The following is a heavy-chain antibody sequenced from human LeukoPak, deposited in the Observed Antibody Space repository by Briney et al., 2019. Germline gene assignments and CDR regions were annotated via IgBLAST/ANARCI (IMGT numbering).Heavy chain of an antibody. CDR3: ATDGGYDSPDY. J-gene: IGHJ4*02. CDR1: GLTLSRYW. D-gene: IGHD5-12*01. Sequence: GGSLRLSCVASGLTLSRYWMHWVRQTPGKGLVWVSRINSDGSSTSYADSVKGRFTISKDNAKNTLYLHMNSLRAEDTAVYYCATDGGYDSPDYWGQGTLVTVSS. CDR2: INSDGSST. V-gene: IGHV3-74*01.